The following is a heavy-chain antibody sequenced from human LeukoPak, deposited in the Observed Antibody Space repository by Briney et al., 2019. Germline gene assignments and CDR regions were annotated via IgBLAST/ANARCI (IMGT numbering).Heavy chain of an antibody. D-gene: IGHD6-19*01. CDR2: INAGNGNT. J-gene: IGHJ4*02. V-gene: IGHV1-3*01. CDR1: GYTFTSYA. Sequence: ASVKVSCKASGYTFTSYAMHWVRQAPGQRLEWMGWINAGNGNTKYSQKFQGRVTITRDTSASTAYMELSSLRSEDTAVYYCARELLSIAVAGTKYFDCWGQGTLVTVSS. CDR3: ARELLSIAVAGTKYFDC.